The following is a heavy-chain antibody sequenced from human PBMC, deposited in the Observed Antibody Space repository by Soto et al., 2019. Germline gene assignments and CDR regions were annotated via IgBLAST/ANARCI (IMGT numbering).Heavy chain of an antibody. D-gene: IGHD1-26*01. CDR1: GYTFTSYG. Sequence: SVKVSCKASGYTFTSYGISWVRQAPGQGLEWMGWISAYNGNTNYEQQLQGRVTMTTDTTTITAYMEVRSLRSEDTAVYYCARDRGSYALDYWGQGTLVTVSS. CDR3: ARDRGSYALDY. J-gene: IGHJ4*02. V-gene: IGHV1-18*01. CDR2: ISAYNGNT.